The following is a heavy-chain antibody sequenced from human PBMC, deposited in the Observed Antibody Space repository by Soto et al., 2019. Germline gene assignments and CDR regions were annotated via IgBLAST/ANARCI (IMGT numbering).Heavy chain of an antibody. D-gene: IGHD3-10*01. CDR2: ISGSGGST. J-gene: IGHJ4*02. Sequence: EVQLLESGGGLVQPGGSLRLSCAASGFTFSSYAMSWVRQAPGKGLEWVSAISGSGGSTYYADSVKGGFTISRDNSKSTLYLQMNRLRAEDTAVYYCAPHLWFGELYYWGQGNLVTVSS. CDR1: GFTFSSYA. CDR3: APHLWFGELYY. V-gene: IGHV3-23*01.